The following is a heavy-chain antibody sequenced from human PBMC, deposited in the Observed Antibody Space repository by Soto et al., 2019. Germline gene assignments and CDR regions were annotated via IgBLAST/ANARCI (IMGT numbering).Heavy chain of an antibody. CDR3: ASVRGGYYYAMDV. V-gene: IGHV4-4*02. CDR2: IYHSGST. CDR1: GGSISSSNW. D-gene: IGHD3-10*02. J-gene: IGHJ6*02. Sequence: SETLSLTCAVSGGSISSSNWWSWVRQPPGKGLEWIGEIYHSGSTNYNPSLKSRVTISVDKSKNQFSLKLSSVTAADTAVYYCASVRGGYYYAMDVWGQGIPVTVSS.